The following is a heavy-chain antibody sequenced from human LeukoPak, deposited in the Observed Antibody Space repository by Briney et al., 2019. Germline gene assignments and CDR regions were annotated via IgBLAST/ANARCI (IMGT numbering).Heavy chain of an antibody. D-gene: IGHD2-2*01. CDR2: ITPSATT. CDR1: GFAFSNYG. Sequence: GGSLRLSCAASGFAFSNYGMNWVRQAPGKGLEWVSGITPSATTYYADSVKGRFTISRDNSKNTLYLQMNSLRAEDTAVYYCARVGCSSTSCYGRGYLDYWGQGTLVTVSS. CDR3: ARVGCSSTSCYGRGYLDY. V-gene: IGHV3-23*01. J-gene: IGHJ4*02.